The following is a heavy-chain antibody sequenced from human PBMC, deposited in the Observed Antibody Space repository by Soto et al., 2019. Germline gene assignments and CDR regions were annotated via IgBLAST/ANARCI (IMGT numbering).Heavy chain of an antibody. CDR1: VYSFTSDA. D-gene: IGHD6-19*01. V-gene: IGHV1-3*01. Sequence: CKAYVYSFTSDASDCLLQAPEQRLDWMGWINAGNGNSKYSQKFQGRVTISRDTSASTAYMEPSSLRSEDTAVYYCARDYGGWYYFDYRCQGILVTVSS. CDR3: ARDYGGWYYFDY. J-gene: IGHJ4*02. CDR2: INAGNGNS.